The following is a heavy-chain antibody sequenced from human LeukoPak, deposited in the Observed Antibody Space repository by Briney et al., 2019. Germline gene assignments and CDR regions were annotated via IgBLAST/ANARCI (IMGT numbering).Heavy chain of an antibody. CDR2: IWYDGSNK. V-gene: IGHV3-33*01. D-gene: IGHD3-3*01. J-gene: IGHJ6*01. CDR3: ARAGSDFWSGSDPYYYGMDV. Sequence: PGRSLRLSCAASGFTFSSYGMHWVRQAPGKGLEWVAVIWYDGSNKYYADSVKGRFTISRDNSKNTLYLQMNSLRAEDTAVYYCARAGSDFWSGSDPYYYGMDVWGQGSTVTVSS. CDR1: GFTFSSYG.